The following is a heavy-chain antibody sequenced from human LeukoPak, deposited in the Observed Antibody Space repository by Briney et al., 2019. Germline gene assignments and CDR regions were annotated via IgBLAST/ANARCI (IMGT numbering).Heavy chain of an antibody. V-gene: IGHV4-61*01. J-gene: IGHJ3*02. CDR2: IYYSGST. CDR3: ARPQGWRGAFDI. Sequence: SETLSLTCTVSGGSVSSGSYYWSWIRQPPGKGLEWIGYIYYSGSTNHNPSLKSRVTISVDTSKNQFSLKLSSVTAADTAVYYCARPQGWRGAFDIWGQGTMVTVSS. D-gene: IGHD2-15*01. CDR1: GGSVSSGSYY.